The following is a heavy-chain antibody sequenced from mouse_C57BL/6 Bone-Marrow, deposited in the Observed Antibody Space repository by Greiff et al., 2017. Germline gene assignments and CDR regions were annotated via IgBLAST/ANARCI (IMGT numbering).Heavy chain of an antibody. Sequence: VQLKESGGDLVKPGGSLKLSCAASGFTFSSYGMSWVRQTPDKRLEWVATISSGGSYSSYPDSVKGRFTISRDKAKNTLYLQMSSLKSGDTDMYYCAKTTGAHWGQGTSVTVSS. V-gene: IGHV5-6*01. CDR2: ISSGGSYS. J-gene: IGHJ4*01. CDR3: AKTTGAH. D-gene: IGHD1-1*01. CDR1: GFTFSSYG.